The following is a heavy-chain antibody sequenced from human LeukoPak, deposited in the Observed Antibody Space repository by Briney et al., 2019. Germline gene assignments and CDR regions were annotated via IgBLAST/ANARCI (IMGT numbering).Heavy chain of an antibody. CDR3: AKDISVGTAPYYFDY. CDR2: ISWNGFIL. CDR1: GFTLDDYA. Sequence: PGGSLRLSCAASGFTLDDYAMHWVRQAPGKGLEWVSGISWNGFILGYADSVEGRFTISRDNAKNSLYLQMNSLRAEDTALYYCAKDISVGTAPYYFDYWGQGTLVTVSS. D-gene: IGHD4-23*01. V-gene: IGHV3-9*01. J-gene: IGHJ4*02.